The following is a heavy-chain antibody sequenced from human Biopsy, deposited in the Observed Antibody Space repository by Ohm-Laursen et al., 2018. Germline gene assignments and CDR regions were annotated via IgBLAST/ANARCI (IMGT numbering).Heavy chain of an antibody. D-gene: IGHD3-9*01. J-gene: IGHJ2*01. CDR3: VREPKTGTAEAWYFDL. Sequence: TLSLTCSVSGASVKTSGYFWVWIRQRQGKGLEWIGYISYNERTHYNPSLTSRLAISFDTSNNRISLQLRSVSVADTAVYYCVREPKTGTAEAWYFDLWGRGSPVTVPS. V-gene: IGHV4-31*03. CDR2: ISYNERT. CDR1: GASVKTSGYF.